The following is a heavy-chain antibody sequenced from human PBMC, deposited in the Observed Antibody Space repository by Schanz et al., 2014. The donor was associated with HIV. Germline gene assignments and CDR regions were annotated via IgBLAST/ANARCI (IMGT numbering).Heavy chain of an antibody. D-gene: IGHD1-1*01. V-gene: IGHV1-69*01. CDR3: ASSRPMGLEIDF. CDR2: IIRIFGSA. J-gene: IGHJ4*02. CDR1: GGSFIDHA. Sequence: QVHLEQSGAEVRKPGSSMKVSCKTSGGSFIDHAISWVRQAPGQGLEWMGGIIRIFGSANYAPKFQGRVTVTADESTSTAYMELSSPKSEDTAMYYCASSRPMGLEIDFWGQGTLVTVSS.